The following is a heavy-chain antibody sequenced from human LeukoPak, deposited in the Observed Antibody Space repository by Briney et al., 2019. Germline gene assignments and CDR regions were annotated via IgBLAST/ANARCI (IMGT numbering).Heavy chain of an antibody. J-gene: IGHJ4*02. Sequence: PGGSLRLSCAASGFTFNNYDMHWVRQAPGKGLEWVAFIRYDGNNEYYADSVKGRFTVSRDNSKNTLFLQMNSLRAEDTAVYYCAKDPGSGWPKPQYYFDYWRQGTLVTVSS. D-gene: IGHD6-19*01. V-gene: IGHV3-30*02. CDR1: GFTFNNYD. CDR3: AKDPGSGWPKPQYYFDY. CDR2: IRYDGNNE.